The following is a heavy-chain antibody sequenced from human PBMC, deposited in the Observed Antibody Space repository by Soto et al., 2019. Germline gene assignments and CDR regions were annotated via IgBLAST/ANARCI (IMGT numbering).Heavy chain of an antibody. CDR3: EKDTNSTWYYLDY. CDR2: TSHDGSNK. Sequence: GSLRLSCAASGFTFSSYGMHWVRQAPGKGLEWVAVTSHDGSNKYYADSVKGRFTVSIDNSKNTLYLQMNSLRAEDTAVYYCEKDTNSTWYYLDYWGQGTPVPVSS. D-gene: IGHD6-13*01. J-gene: IGHJ4*02. V-gene: IGHV3-30*18. CDR1: GFTFSSYG.